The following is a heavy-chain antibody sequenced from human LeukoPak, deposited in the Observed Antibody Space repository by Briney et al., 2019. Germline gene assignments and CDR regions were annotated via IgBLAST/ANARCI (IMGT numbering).Heavy chain of an antibody. V-gene: IGHV3-23*01. Sequence: PGGSLRLSCAASGFTFSSYAMSWVRQAPGKGLERVSAISGSGGSTYYADSVKGRFTISRDNSKNTLYLQMNSLRAEDTAVYYCAKGAPIVGGPGDAFDIWGQGTMVTVSS. J-gene: IGHJ3*02. CDR2: ISGSGGST. CDR1: GFTFSSYA. D-gene: IGHD1-26*01. CDR3: AKGAPIVGGPGDAFDI.